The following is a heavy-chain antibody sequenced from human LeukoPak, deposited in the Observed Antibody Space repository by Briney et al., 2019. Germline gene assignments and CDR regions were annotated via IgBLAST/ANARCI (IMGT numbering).Heavy chain of an antibody. V-gene: IGHV3-30*04. CDR2: ISYDGSNK. J-gene: IGHJ3*02. Sequence: PGGSLRLSCAASGFTFSSYAMHWVRQAPGKGLEWVAVISYDGSNKYYADSVKGRFTISRDKSKNMLYVQMNSLRAEDTAVYYCAKGDRAFDMWGQGTMVTVS. CDR3: AKGDRAFDM. CDR1: GFTFSSYA.